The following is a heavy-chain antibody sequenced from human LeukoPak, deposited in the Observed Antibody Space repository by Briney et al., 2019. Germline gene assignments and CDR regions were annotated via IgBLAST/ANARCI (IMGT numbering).Heavy chain of an antibody. J-gene: IGHJ4*02. CDR3: ARTTEVLLWFGELEY. CDR2: ISYDGSNK. CDR1: GFTFSSYA. V-gene: IGHV3-30*04. Sequence: GGSLRLSCAASGFTFSSYAMHWVRQAPGKGLEWVAVISYDGSNKYYADSVKGRFTISRDKSKNTLYLQMNSLRAEDTAVYYCARTTEVLLWFGELEYWGQGTLVTVSS. D-gene: IGHD3-10*01.